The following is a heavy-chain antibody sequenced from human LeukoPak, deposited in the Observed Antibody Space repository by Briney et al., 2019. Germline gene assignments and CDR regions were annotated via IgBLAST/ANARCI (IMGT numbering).Heavy chain of an antibody. Sequence: SETLSLTCAVYGGSFSGYYWSWIRQPPGKGGEWIGEINHSGSTNYNPSLKSRVTISVDTSKNQFSLKLSSVTAADTAVYYCARGFVSTTSYFDYWGQGTLVTVSS. D-gene: IGHD5/OR15-5a*01. CDR2: INHSGST. V-gene: IGHV4-34*01. CDR1: GGSFSGYY. CDR3: ARGFVSTTSYFDY. J-gene: IGHJ4*02.